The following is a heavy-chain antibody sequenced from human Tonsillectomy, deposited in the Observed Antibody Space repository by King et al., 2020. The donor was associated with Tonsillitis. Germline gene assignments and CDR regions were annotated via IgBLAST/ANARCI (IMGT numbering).Heavy chain of an antibody. J-gene: IGHJ4*02. D-gene: IGHD6-13*01. V-gene: IGHV4-39*01. CDR2: IYYSGST. Sequence: QLQESGPGLVKPSETLSLTCTVSSGSISSSSYYWGWIRQPPGKGLEWIGSIYYSGSTYYNVSLKSRVTISVDTSKNQFPLKLSSVTAADTAVYYCVVFVAAAGTSYWGQGTLVTVSS. CDR1: SGSISSSSYY. CDR3: VVFVAAAGTSY.